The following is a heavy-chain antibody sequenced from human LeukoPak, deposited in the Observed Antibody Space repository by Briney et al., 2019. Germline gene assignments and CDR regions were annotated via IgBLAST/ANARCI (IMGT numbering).Heavy chain of an antibody. Sequence: TGGSLRLSCAASGFTFSSYWMSWVRQAPGKGLEWVANIKQEGSEKYYVDSVKGRFTISRDNAKNSLYLQMNSLRAEDKAEYYCAPERRVRYDYVWGSYRNVYWGQGTIVTVSS. CDR2: IKQEGSEK. V-gene: IGHV3-7*01. D-gene: IGHD3-16*02. J-gene: IGHJ4*02. CDR3: APERRVRYDYVWGSYRNVY. CDR1: GFTFSSYW.